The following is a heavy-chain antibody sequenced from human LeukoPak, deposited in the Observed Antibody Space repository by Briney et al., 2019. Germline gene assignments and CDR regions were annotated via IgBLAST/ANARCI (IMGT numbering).Heavy chain of an antibody. CDR2: IRGSDGST. D-gene: IGHD5-18*01. CDR1: GFPFSTYA. V-gene: IGHV3-23*01. Sequence: TGGSLRLSCAASGFPFSTYAMSWVRQAPGKGLEWVSSIRGSDGSTYYADSVKGRFAISRDNAKNSMDLQMNSLRAEDTAVYYCASRPGYSYAFDQWGQGTLVIVSS. CDR3: ASRPGYSYAFDQ. J-gene: IGHJ4*02.